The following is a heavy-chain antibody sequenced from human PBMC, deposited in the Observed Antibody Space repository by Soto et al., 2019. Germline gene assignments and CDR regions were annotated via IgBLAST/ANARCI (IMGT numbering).Heavy chain of an antibody. CDR3: ARTGYCSSTSCYGWFDP. D-gene: IGHD2-2*01. CDR2: IYYSGST. J-gene: IGHJ5*02. Sequence: SETLSLTCTVSGGSVSSGSYYWSWIRQPPGKGLEWIGYIYYSGSTNYNPSLKSRVTISVDTSKNQFSLKLSSVTAADTAVYFCARTGYCSSTSCYGWFDPWGQGTLVTVSS. V-gene: IGHV4-61*01. CDR1: GGSVSSGSYY.